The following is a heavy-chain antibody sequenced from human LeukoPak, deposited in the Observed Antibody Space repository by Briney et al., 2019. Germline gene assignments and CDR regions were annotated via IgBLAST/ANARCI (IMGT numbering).Heavy chain of an antibody. J-gene: IGHJ4*02. CDR1: RFTFSSYA. D-gene: IGHD2-15*01. CDR3: AKGGGNRALDY. V-gene: IGHV3-23*01. CDR2: INFSGDST. Sequence: GGSLSLSCAASRFTFSSYAMSWVRQAPGKGLEWVSAINFSGDSTYYVDSVKGRFTISRDNSKNTLYLQMNSLRAEDTAVYYCAKGGGNRALDYWGQGTLVTVSS.